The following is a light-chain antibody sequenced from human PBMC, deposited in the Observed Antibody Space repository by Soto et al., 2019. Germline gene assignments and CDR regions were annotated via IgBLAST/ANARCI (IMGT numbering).Light chain of an antibody. CDR1: SSDVGDYNY. J-gene: IGLJ1*01. Sequence: QSALTQPASVSGSPGQSITISCTGTSSDVGDYNYVSWYQQHPGKAPKLMISAVSNRPSGVSDRFSGSKSGNTASLTISGLQAEDEADYYCSYMRNSLYVFGKGTKVTVL. V-gene: IGLV2-14*01. CDR3: SYMRNSLYV. CDR2: AVS.